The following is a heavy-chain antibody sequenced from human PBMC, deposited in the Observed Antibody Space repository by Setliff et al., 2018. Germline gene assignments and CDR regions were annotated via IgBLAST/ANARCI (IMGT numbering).Heavy chain of an antibody. CDR2: IRNLPYGGTA. CDR3: ALYSYGFPY. Sequence: GGSLRLSCIGSEFTVGDYAVSWVRQAPGKGLGWVGFIRNLPYGGTAEYAASVKGRFTISRDDSKNSVYLQMNSLKTEDTAVYYCALYSYGFPYWGRGTLVTVSS. CDR1: EFTVGDYA. V-gene: IGHV3-49*04. J-gene: IGHJ4*02. D-gene: IGHD5-18*01.